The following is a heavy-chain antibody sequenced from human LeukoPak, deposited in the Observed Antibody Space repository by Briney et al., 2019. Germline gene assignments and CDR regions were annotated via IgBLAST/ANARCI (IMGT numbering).Heavy chain of an antibody. Sequence: RASVKVSCKASGGTFSSYAISWVRQAPGQGLEWMGRIIPILGIANYAQKFQGRVTITADKSTSTAYMGLSSLRSEDTAVYYCAREGELLLGTFDYWGQGTLVTVSS. CDR3: AREGELLLGTFDY. CDR2: IIPILGIA. V-gene: IGHV1-69*04. J-gene: IGHJ4*02. D-gene: IGHD1-26*01. CDR1: GGTFSSYA.